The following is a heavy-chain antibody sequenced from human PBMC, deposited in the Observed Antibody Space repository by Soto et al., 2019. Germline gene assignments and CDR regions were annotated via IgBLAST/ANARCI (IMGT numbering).Heavy chain of an antibody. Sequence: EVQVVESGGGLVKPGGSLTLSCNFTFSLYSMNWVRQAPGKGLEWVASISSGAAYIKYADSVQGRYTISRDNAKSSVSLQMSSLRVEDTAVYFRTRDEGGSYDSWFHPWGQGTQVTVSA. CDR2: ISSGAAYI. J-gene: IGHJ5*02. CDR1: TFSLYS. D-gene: IGHD1-26*01. V-gene: IGHV3-21*01. CDR3: TRDEGGSYDSWFHP.